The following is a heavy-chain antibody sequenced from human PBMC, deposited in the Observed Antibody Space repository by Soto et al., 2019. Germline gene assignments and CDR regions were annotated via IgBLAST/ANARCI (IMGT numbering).Heavy chain of an antibody. CDR3: ARWSYGSGSYLWFDP. CDR2: IYYSGST. Sequence: SETLSLTCTVSGGSISTYYWSWIRQPPGKALECIGYIYYSGSTNYNPSLKSRVTISVDTSKNQFSLKLSSVTAADTAVYYCARWSYGSGSYLWFDPWGQVTLVTVS. D-gene: IGHD3-10*01. CDR1: GGSISTYY. J-gene: IGHJ5*02. V-gene: IGHV4-59*08.